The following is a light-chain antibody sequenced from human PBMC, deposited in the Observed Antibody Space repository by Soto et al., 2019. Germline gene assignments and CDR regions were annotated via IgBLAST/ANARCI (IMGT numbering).Light chain of an antibody. CDR2: GAS. CDR1: QSVASN. Sequence: DIVMTQSPATLSVSPGERATLSCRASQSVASNLAWYQQRPGQAPRLLIYGASTRATGVPVRFSGSGSGTEFTLTISSLQSEDFAVYYCHHYTNWTHTFGGGTKVEIK. CDR3: HHYTNWTHT. J-gene: IGKJ4*01. V-gene: IGKV3-15*01.